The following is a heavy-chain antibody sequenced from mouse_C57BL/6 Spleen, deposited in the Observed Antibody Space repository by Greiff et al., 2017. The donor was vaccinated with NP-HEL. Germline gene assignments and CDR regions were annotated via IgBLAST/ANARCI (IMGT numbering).Heavy chain of an antibody. J-gene: IGHJ2*01. CDR3: ARGYYFDY. Sequence: EVKLVESGGGLVKPGGSLKLSCAASGFNFSDYGMHWVRQAPEKGLEWVAYISSGSSTIYYADTVKGRFTISRDNAKNTLFLQMTSLRSEDTAMYYCARGYYFDYWGQGTTLTVSS. CDR2: ISSGSSTI. CDR1: GFNFSDYG. V-gene: IGHV5-17*01.